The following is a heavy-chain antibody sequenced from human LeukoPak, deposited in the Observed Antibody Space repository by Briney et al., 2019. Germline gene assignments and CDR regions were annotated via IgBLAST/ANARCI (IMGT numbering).Heavy chain of an antibody. CDR1: GFTFSSYA. CDR2: ISGSGGST. D-gene: IGHD6-13*01. J-gene: IGHJ4*02. CDR3: ARDSGSSWYDY. Sequence: GGSLRLSCAASGFTFSSYAMSWVRQAPGKGLEWVSTISGSGGSTYYADSVKGRFTISRENAKNSLYLQMNSLRAGDTAVYYCARDSGSSWYDYWGQGTLVTVSS. V-gene: IGHV3-23*01.